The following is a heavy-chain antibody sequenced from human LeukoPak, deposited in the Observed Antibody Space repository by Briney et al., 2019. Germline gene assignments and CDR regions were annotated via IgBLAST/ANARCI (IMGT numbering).Heavy chain of an antibody. CDR3: ARRFYDSTGYCDY. CDR1: GFTFSSYW. J-gene: IGHJ4*02. Sequence: GGSLRLSCAASGFTFSSYWMHWVRQAPGKGLVWVARINSDGSTTTYADSVKGRFTISRDNAKNTLYLQMNSLRAEDTAVYYCARRFYDSTGYCDYWGQGTLVTVSS. D-gene: IGHD3-22*01. CDR2: INSDGSTT. V-gene: IGHV3-74*01.